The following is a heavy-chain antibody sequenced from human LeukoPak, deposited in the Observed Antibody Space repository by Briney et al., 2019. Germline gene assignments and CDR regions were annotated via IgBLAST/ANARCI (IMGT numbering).Heavy chain of an antibody. CDR3: ARGPRRSRYFDL. CDR1: GFTFSSYD. CDR2: ICTAGDT. J-gene: IGHJ2*01. V-gene: IGHV3-13*01. Sequence: GGSLRLSCAASGFTFSSYDMHWVRQATGKGLEWVSAICTAGDTYYPGSVKGRFTISRENAKNSLYLQMNSLRAGDTAVYYCARGPRRSRYFDLWGRGTLVTVSS.